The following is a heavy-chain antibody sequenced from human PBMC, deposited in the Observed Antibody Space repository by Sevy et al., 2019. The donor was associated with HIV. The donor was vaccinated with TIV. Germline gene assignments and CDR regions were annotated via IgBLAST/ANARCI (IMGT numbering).Heavy chain of an antibody. J-gene: IGHJ6*02. CDR3: AGGNGGDILDYYGMDV. D-gene: IGHD2-21*02. CDR2: IYHRGST. V-gene: IGHV4-38-2*01. CDR1: GYSITSGYY. Sequence: SETLSLTCAVSGYSITSGYYWGWIRQPPGKGLEWIGNIYHRGSTYYNPSLKSRVTISVDTSKNLFSLKMNSVTAAGTGGDYCAGGNGGDILDYYGMDVWGQGTTVTVSS.